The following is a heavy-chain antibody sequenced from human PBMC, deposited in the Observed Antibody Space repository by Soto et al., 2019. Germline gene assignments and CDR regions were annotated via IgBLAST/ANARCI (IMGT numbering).Heavy chain of an antibody. V-gene: IGHV3-30-3*01. CDR1: GFTFSSYA. CDR2: ISYDGSNK. Sequence: VQLVESGGGSVQPGRSLRLSCAASGFTFSSYAMHWVRQAPGKGLEWVAVISYDGSNKYYADSVKGRFTISRDNSKNTLYLQMNSLRAEDTAVYYCARDAEYYYDSSGYFDYWGQGTLVTVSS. J-gene: IGHJ4*02. D-gene: IGHD3-22*01. CDR3: ARDAEYYYDSSGYFDY.